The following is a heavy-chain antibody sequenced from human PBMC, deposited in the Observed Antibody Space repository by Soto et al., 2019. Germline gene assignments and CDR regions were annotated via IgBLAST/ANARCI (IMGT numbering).Heavy chain of an antibody. CDR2: INPNSGGT. Sequence: ASVKVSCKASGYTFTGYYMHWVRQAPGQGLEWMGWINPNSGGTNYAQKFQGWVTMTRDTSISTAYMELSRLRSDDTAVYYCARDPRKETTRYCSGSSCYVDYYYYMDVWGKGTTVTVSS. V-gene: IGHV1-2*04. D-gene: IGHD2-15*01. CDR3: ARDPRKETTRYCSGSSCYVDYYYYMDV. J-gene: IGHJ6*03. CDR1: GYTFTGYY.